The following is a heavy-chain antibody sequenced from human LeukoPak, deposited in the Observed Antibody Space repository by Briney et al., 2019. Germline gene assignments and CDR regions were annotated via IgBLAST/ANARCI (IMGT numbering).Heavy chain of an antibody. CDR3: ARPAYDFWSGYPPRAYYYYYMDV. CDR1: GYTFTSYG. Sequence: ASVKVSCKASGYTFTSYGISWVRQAPGQGLEWMRWISAYNGNTNYAQKLQGRVTMTTDTSTSTAYMELRSLRSDDTAVYYCARPAYDFWSGYPPRAYYYYYMDVWGKGTTVTVSS. J-gene: IGHJ6*03. CDR2: ISAYNGNT. D-gene: IGHD3-3*01. V-gene: IGHV1-18*01.